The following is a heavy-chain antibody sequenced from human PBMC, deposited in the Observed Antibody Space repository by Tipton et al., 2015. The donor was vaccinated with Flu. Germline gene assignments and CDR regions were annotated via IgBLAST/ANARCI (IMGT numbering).Heavy chain of an antibody. D-gene: IGHD1-1*01. CDR2: ISYSGST. CDR3: ASENVRSGRYFDY. CDR1: GGSISSGDYY. Sequence: TLSLTCTVSGGSISSGDYYWSWIRQPPGKGLEWIGYISYSGSTYYNPSLKSRVTISVDTSKNQFSLKLSSVTAADTAVYYCASENVRSGRYFDYWGQGTLVTVSS. J-gene: IGHJ4*02. V-gene: IGHV4-30-4*01.